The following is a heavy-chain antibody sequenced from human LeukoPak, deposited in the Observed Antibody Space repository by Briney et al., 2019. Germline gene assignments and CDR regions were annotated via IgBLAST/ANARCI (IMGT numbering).Heavy chain of an antibody. D-gene: IGHD1-26*01. J-gene: IGHJ4*02. Sequence: PGGSLRLSCAASGFTVSSSYMSWVRQAPGKGLEWVANIKQDGSEKYYVESVKGRFTISRDNSKNTLYLQMNSLRAEDTAVYYCAKRGLSGSYGDGSYFDNWGQGTLVTVSS. CDR2: IKQDGSEK. CDR3: AKRGLSGSYGDGSYFDN. V-gene: IGHV3-7*03. CDR1: GFTVSSSY.